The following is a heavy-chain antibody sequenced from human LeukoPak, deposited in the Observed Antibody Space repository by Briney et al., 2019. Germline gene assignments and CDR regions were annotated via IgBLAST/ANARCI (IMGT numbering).Heavy chain of an antibody. Sequence: GGSLRLSCEASGITFSTSDMHWVRQAPGKGLEWVSVIGTAGDTYYADSVKGRFTTSRENAKNSLYLQMNSLRAGDTAVYYCARGSVRVGMDVWGQGTTVTVSS. CDR3: ARGSVRVGMDV. CDR1: GITFSTSD. D-gene: IGHD6-13*01. V-gene: IGHV3-13*01. CDR2: IGTAGDT. J-gene: IGHJ6*02.